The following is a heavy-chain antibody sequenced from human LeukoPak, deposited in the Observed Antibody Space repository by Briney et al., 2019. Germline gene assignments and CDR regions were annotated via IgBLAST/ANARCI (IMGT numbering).Heavy chain of an antibody. CDR1: GGSISATSYF. J-gene: IGHJ5*02. CDR3: ARVYSSSHNWFDT. Sequence: SETLSLTCTVSGGSISATSYFWAWIRQPPGEGLEWIGSIYYSGTTYYNSSLKSRVTISVERSKNHFSLNLSSLTAADTAVYYCARVYSSSHNWFDTWGQGTQVTVSS. D-gene: IGHD6-13*01. V-gene: IGHV4-39*07. CDR2: IYYSGTT.